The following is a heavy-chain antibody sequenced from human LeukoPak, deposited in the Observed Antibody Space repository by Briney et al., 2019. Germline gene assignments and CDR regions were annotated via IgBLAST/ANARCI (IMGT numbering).Heavy chain of an antibody. CDR2: INPNSGGT. CDR3: ARDFLYGGWYSSGDY. V-gene: IGHV1-2*06. Sequence: GASVKVSCKASGYTFTGYYMHWVRQAPGQGLEWMGRINPNSGGTNYAQKFQGRVTMTRDTSISKAYMELSRLRSDDTAVYYCARDFLYGGWYSSGDYWGQGTLVTVSS. D-gene: IGHD6-19*01. CDR1: GYTFTGYY. J-gene: IGHJ4*02.